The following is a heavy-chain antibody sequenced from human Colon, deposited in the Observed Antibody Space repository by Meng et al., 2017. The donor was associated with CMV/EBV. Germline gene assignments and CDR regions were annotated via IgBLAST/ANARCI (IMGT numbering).Heavy chain of an antibody. CDR1: GVSFTGHY. V-gene: IGHV4-34*01. J-gene: IGHJ4*02. CDR3: ARRVGSGKYYFDY. CDR2: INYSESI. Sequence: AVYGVSFTGHYCSWIRQPPGKGLELIGEINYSESINYNPSLKSRVTISVDTSKNQCSLKLRSVTAADGAVYYCARRVGSGKYYFDYWSQGSLVTVSS. D-gene: IGHD3-10*01.